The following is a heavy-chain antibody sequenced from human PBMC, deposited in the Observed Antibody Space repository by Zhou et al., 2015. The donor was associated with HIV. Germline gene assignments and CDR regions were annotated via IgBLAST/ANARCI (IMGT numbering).Heavy chain of an antibody. Sequence: QVQLVQSGAEVKKPGSSVKVSCKASGGTFSSYAISWVRQAPGQGLEWMGGIIGYSGNTETSHKVQGRVRLTIDTSTSTAYMELRSLRSDDTAVYYCARRRDIVLGDDVWGQGTMVTVSS. CDR1: GGTFSSYA. D-gene: IGHD2-8*01. V-gene: IGHV1-18*01. CDR2: IIGYSGNT. CDR3: ARRRDIVLGDDV. J-gene: IGHJ3*01.